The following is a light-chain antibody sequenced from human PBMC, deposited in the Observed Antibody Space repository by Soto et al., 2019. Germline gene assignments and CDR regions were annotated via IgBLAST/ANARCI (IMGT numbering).Light chain of an antibody. CDR1: QSLSSR. Sequence: IQMTQSPSSLSASVGDRVTITCRASQSLSSRLTWYQQKPGEAPKLLIYETSSLHSGVPSRFSGSRSETDFTLTINSLQPEDFATYYCQQSFSPPYTFGQGTKLEIK. CDR3: QQSFSPPYT. J-gene: IGKJ2*01. CDR2: ETS. V-gene: IGKV1-39*01.